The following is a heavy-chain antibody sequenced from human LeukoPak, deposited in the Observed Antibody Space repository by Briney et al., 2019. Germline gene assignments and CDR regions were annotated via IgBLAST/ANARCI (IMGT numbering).Heavy chain of an antibody. V-gene: IGHV3-23*01. CDR1: GFTFSNYA. CDR2: ISGSGGRT. Sequence: GGSLRLSCAASGFTFSNYAMTWVRQAPGKGLEWVSGISGSGGRTYYADSVKGRFTVSRDNSKNTLYLYMNSLRAEDTAVYYCAKDLSSGWYWYFDLWGRGTLVTVSS. D-gene: IGHD6-19*01. CDR3: AKDLSSGWYWYFDL. J-gene: IGHJ2*01.